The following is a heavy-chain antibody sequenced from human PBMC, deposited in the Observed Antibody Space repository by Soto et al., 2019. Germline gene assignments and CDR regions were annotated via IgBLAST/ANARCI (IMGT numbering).Heavy chain of an antibody. CDR1: GDTFTFYS. V-gene: IGHV1-69*02. CDR2: INPILSMS. J-gene: IGHJ4*02. CDR3: ASSYGSGYRAFDY. D-gene: IGHD3-10*01. Sequence: QVQLVQSGAEVKRPGSSVKVSCKASGDTFTFYSINWVRQAPGLGLEWMGRINPILSMSNYAQRFQGRVMMTEDKSTRTAYTELSSRRSDDTAIYYCASSYGSGYRAFDYWGQGALVTVSS.